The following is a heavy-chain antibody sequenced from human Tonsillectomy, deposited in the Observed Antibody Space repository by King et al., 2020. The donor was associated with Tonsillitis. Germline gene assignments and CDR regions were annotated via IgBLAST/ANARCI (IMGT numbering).Heavy chain of an antibody. CDR3: ASSAGTFSYYYYMDV. Sequence: VQLVESGGGVVKPGRSLRLSCAASGFTFSSYGMHWVRQAPGKGLEWVAVIWFDGSNKYYADSVKGRFTISRDNSKNTLYLQMNSLSAEDTAVYYCASSAGTFSYYYYMDVWGKGTTVTVSS. V-gene: IGHV3-33*08. J-gene: IGHJ6*03. CDR2: IWFDGSNK. CDR1: GFTFSSYG. D-gene: IGHD6-13*01.